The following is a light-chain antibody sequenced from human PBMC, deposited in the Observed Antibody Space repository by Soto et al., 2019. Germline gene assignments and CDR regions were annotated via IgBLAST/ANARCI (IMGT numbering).Light chain of an antibody. CDR2: DAS. CDR1: QSVSGW. Sequence: IQMTQSPSTLSASVGDTVTVTCRASQSVSGWLAWYQQKPGEAPKLLIFDASSLESGVPSRFSGSVSGTEFTLTISSLQPEDFATYYCQQAHSLPLTFGGGTKVDIK. J-gene: IGKJ4*01. V-gene: IGKV1-5*01. CDR3: QQAHSLPLT.